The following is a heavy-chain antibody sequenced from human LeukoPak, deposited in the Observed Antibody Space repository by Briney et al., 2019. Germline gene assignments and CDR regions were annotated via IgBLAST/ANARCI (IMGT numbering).Heavy chain of an antibody. V-gene: IGHV1-69*06. CDR2: IIPIFGTA. CDR1: GGTFGSYA. CDR3: ARSAWLGNYFDY. J-gene: IGHJ4*02. Sequence: SVKVSCKASGGTFGSYAISWVRQAPGQGLEWMGGIIPIFGTANYAQKFQGRVTITADKSTSTAYMELSSLRSEDTAVYYCARSAWLGNYFDYWGQGTLVTVSS. D-gene: IGHD3-10*01.